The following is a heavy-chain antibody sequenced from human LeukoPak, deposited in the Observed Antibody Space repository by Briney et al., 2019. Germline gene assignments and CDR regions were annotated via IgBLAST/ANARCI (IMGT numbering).Heavy chain of an antibody. D-gene: IGHD4-17*01. CDR2: ISSSSSTI. CDR3: AKESFTVKIKTGSLIDY. V-gene: IGHV3-48*01. J-gene: IGHJ4*02. CDR1: GFTFSDYS. Sequence: PGGSLRLSCAASGFTFSDYSMNWVRQAPGKGLEWISYISSSSSTIYYADSVKGRFTISRDNAKKSLYMQMNSLRAEDTAVYYCAKESFTVKIKTGSLIDYWGQGTLVTVSS.